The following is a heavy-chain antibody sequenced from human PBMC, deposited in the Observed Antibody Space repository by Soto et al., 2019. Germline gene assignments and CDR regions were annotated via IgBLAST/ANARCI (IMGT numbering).Heavy chain of an antibody. CDR2: IYHSGST. V-gene: IGHV4-4*02. CDR3: ARDKGGDIVVVPAAIQDHYYYYGMDV. CDR1: GGSISSSNW. J-gene: IGHJ6*02. D-gene: IGHD2-2*02. Sequence: KASETLSLTCAVSGGSISSSNWWSWVRQPPGKGLEWIGEIYHSGSTNYNPSLKSRVTISVDKSKNQFSLKLSSVTAADTAVYYCARDKGGDIVVVPAAIQDHYYYYGMDVWGQGTTVTVSS.